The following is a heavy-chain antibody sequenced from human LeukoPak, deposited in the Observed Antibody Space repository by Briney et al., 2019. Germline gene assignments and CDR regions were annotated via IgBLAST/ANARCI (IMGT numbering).Heavy chain of an antibody. Sequence: SVKVSRKASGGTFSSYAISWVRQAPGQGLEWMGGIIPIFGTANYAQKFQGRVTITTDESTSTAYMELSSLRSEDTAVYYCADQDRSHAFDIWGQGTMVTVSS. CDR1: GGTFSSYA. CDR3: ADQDRSHAFDI. J-gene: IGHJ3*02. CDR2: IIPIFGTA. D-gene: IGHD2-15*01. V-gene: IGHV1-69*05.